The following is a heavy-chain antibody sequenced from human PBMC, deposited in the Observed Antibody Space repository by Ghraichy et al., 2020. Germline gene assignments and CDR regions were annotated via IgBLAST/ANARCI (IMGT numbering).Heavy chain of an antibody. CDR1: GFSFNNAW. J-gene: IGHJ5*02. CDR3: ATLKIRMVRGVMST. V-gene: IGHV3-15*01. D-gene: IGHD3-10*01. Sequence: LSLTCAASGFSFNNAWMSWVRQAPGKGLEWIGRIKSKADGGTPDYATSLKGRFTISRDDSNKTLYLQMNSLKTEDTAVYYCATLKIRMVRGVMSTWGQATHVTVS. CDR2: IKSKADGGTP.